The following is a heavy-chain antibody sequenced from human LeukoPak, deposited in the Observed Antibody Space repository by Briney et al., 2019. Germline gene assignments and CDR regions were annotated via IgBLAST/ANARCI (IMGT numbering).Heavy chain of an antibody. CDR1: GFTFSSYA. Sequence: GRSLRLSCAASGFTFSSYAMSWVRQAPGKGLEWVSGISGSGGSTYYTDSVKGRFTISRDNSKNTLYLQMNSLRAEDTAVYYCAKDKWYYYDSSGYYQGLFDYWGQGTLVTVSS. CDR2: ISGSGGST. CDR3: AKDKWYYYDSSGYYQGLFDY. J-gene: IGHJ4*02. V-gene: IGHV3-23*01. D-gene: IGHD3-22*01.